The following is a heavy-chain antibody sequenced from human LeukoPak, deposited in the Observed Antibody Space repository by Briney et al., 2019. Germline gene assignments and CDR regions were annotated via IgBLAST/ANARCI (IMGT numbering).Heavy chain of an antibody. Sequence: AGGSLRLSCAASGFTFSSYWMSWVRQAPGKGLEWVANIKQDGSEKYYVDSVKGRFTISRDNAKNSLYLQMNSLRAEDTAVYYCAKVGYGVRYYDSSGYWSFDYWGQGTLVTVSS. J-gene: IGHJ4*02. V-gene: IGHV3-7*01. D-gene: IGHD3-22*01. CDR3: AKVGYGVRYYDSSGYWSFDY. CDR2: IKQDGSEK. CDR1: GFTFSSYW.